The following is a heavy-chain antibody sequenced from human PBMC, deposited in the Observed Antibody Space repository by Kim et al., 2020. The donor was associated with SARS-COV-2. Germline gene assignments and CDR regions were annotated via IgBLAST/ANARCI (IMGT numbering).Heavy chain of an antibody. CDR3: ARDRHYYDSSGLEV. J-gene: IGHJ6*02. CDR2: IYYSGST. Sequence: SETLSLTCTVSGGSISSYYWSWNRQLPGKGLEWIGYIYYSGSTNYNPSLKSRVTISVDTSKNQFSLKLSSVTAADTAVYYCARDRHYYDSSGLEVWGQGT. D-gene: IGHD3-22*01. CDR1: GGSISSYY. V-gene: IGHV4-59*01.